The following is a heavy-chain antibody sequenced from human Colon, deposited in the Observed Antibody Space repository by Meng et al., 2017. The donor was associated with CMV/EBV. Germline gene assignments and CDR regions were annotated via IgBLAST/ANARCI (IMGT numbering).Heavy chain of an antibody. CDR1: GFTFSSYA. Sequence: GGSLRLSCAASGFTFSSYAMHWVRQAPGKGLEWVAVISYDGSNKYYADSVKGRFTISRDNSKNTLYLQMNSLGPEDTAVYYCARESYSGGYWGQGTLVTVSS. D-gene: IGHD3-10*01. V-gene: IGHV3-30*04. CDR3: ARESYSGGY. CDR2: ISYDGSNK. J-gene: IGHJ4*02.